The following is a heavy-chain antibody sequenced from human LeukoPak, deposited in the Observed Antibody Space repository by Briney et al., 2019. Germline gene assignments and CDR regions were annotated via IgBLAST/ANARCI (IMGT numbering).Heavy chain of an antibody. CDR3: ARAGYCSGGSCYTFDY. J-gene: IGHJ4*02. D-gene: IGHD2-15*01. CDR2: INAGNGHT. V-gene: IGHV1-3*01. Sequence: ASVKVSCKASGYTFTSYSITWVRQAPGQGLEWMGWINAGNGHTRDSQKFQGRVTITGDTSASTAYMELSSLRSEDTAAYYCARAGYCSGGSCYTFDYWGRGTLVTVSS. CDR1: GYTFTSYS.